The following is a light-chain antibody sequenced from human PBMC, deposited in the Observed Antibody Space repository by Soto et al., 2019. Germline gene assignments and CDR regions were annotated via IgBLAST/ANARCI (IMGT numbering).Light chain of an antibody. CDR2: GAS. Sequence: IVLTQSPGTLSLSPGERATLSCRASQSVSSSYLAWYQQKPGQAPRLLIYGASSRATGIPARFSGSGSGTEFNLTISSLQSEDFAVYFCQQYDDWLRLTFGGGTKVDIK. J-gene: IGKJ4*01. V-gene: IGKV3-20*01. CDR1: QSVSSSY. CDR3: QQYDDWLRLT.